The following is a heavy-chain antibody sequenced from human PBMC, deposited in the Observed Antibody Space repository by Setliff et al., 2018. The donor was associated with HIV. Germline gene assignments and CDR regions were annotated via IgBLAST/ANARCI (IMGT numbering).Heavy chain of an antibody. D-gene: IGHD3-10*01. Sequence: ASVKVSCKASGFTFTNSAMQWVRQARGQRLEWIGWIVVGSYNTNYAQKFQERVTITRDLSTSTAYMELSSLRSEDTAVYHCAAASNRRVRGVNLHYYYYMDVWGKGTTVTVSS. V-gene: IGHV1-58*02. J-gene: IGHJ6*03. CDR2: IVVGSYNT. CDR1: GFTFTNSA. CDR3: AAASNRRVRGVNLHYYYYMDV.